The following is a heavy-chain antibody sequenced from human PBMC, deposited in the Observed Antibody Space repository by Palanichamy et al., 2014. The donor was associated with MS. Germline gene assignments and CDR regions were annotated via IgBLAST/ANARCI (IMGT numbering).Heavy chain of an antibody. Sequence: EVQLLESGGGFVQPGGSLRLSCAVSGFSFSSYAMSWVRQAPGKGLEWVSAMSGSGDSTYYADSVKGRFTISRDTSKNTLYLQMNSLRAEDTAVYYCAKDGSDFWSGYYVGGFDPWGQGTLVTVSS. D-gene: IGHD3-3*01. CDR2: MSGSGDST. J-gene: IGHJ5*02. CDR3: AKDGSDFWSGYYVGGFDP. CDR1: GFSFSSYA. V-gene: IGHV3-23*01.